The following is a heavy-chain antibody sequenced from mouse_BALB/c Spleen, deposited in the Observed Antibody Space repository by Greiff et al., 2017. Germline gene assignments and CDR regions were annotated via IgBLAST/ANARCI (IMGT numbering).Heavy chain of an antibody. Sequence: VQLQQSGAELVRPGTSVKVSCKASGYAFTNYLIEWVKQRPGQGLEWIGVINPGSGGTNYNEKFKGKATLTADKSSSTAYMQLSSLTSDDSAVYFCARGYYYGSSNWYFDVWGAGTTVTVSS. CDR1: GYAFTNYL. V-gene: IGHV1-54*03. CDR3: ARGYYYGSSNWYFDV. J-gene: IGHJ1*01. CDR2: INPGSGGT. D-gene: IGHD1-1*01.